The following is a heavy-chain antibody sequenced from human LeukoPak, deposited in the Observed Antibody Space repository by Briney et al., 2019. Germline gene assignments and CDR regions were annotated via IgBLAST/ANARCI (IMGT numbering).Heavy chain of an antibody. CDR2: IYHSGST. V-gene: IGHV4-38-2*01. D-gene: IGHD6-13*01. CDR3: ARINRQQLVLDY. CDR1: GYSISSGYY. J-gene: IGHJ4*02. Sequence: PSETLSLTCAVSGYSISSGYYWGWIRPPPGKGLEWIGSIYHSGSTYYNPSLKSRATISVDTSKNQFSLKLSSVTAADTAVYYCARINRQQLVLDYWGQGTLVTVSS.